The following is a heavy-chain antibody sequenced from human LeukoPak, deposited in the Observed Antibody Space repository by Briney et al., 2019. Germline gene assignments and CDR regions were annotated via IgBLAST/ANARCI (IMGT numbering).Heavy chain of an antibody. CDR1: GGSISSGGYY. V-gene: IGHV4-31*03. CDR3: ARDYAFDI. J-gene: IGHJ3*02. CDR2: IYYSGNT. Sequence: SQTLSLTCTVSGGSISSGGYYWSWIRQHPGKGLEWIGYIYYSGNTFYNPSLKSRVTISVDTSKNEFSLNLSSVTAADTAVYYCARDYAFDIWGQGTMVTVSS.